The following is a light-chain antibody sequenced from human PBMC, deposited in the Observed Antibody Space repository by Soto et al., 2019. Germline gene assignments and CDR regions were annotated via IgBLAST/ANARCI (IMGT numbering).Light chain of an antibody. J-gene: IGKJ1*01. Sequence: PGERATLSCRASQSVSSSYLAWYQQKPGQAPRLLIFGASSRATGIPDRFSGSGSGTDFTLTISRLEPEDFAVYYCQQYGSSPPTFGQGTKVEIK. CDR2: GAS. V-gene: IGKV3-20*01. CDR1: QSVSSSY. CDR3: QQYGSSPPT.